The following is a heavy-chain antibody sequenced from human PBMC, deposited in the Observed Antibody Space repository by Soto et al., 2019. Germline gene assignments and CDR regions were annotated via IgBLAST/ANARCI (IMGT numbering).Heavy chain of an antibody. J-gene: IGHJ5*02. CDR1: GFSLSTSGVG. CDR3: APWEPSNHRFDP. V-gene: IGHV2-5*02. Sequence: QITLKESGPPLVKPTQTLTLTCTFSGFSLSTSGVGVGWIRQPPGKALEGLALIYWDDDKRYSPSLKSRLTLTTDTSQNQVVLTMTNTDPVDTATYYCAPWEPSNHRFDPWRQGTLVTFSS. CDR2: IYWDDDK. D-gene: IGHD1-26*01.